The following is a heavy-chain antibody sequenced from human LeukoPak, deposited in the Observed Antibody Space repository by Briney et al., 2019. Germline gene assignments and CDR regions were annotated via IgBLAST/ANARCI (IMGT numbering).Heavy chain of an antibody. J-gene: IGHJ4*02. D-gene: IGHD6-13*01. CDR1: GFTFGNYA. CDR2: ISGSGGST. V-gene: IGHV3-23*01. Sequence: GGSLRLSCAASGFTFGNYAMSWVRQGPGKGLEWVSTISGSGGSTYYADSVKGRFTISRDNSKNTLFLRMNSLRADDTAVYFCAKDQKSIAATGYDYWGQGTLVTVSS. CDR3: AKDQKSIAATGYDY.